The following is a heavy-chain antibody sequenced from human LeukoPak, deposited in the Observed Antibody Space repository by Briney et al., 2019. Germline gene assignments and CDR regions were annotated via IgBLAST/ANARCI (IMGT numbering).Heavy chain of an antibody. CDR2: ITSTATT. CDR3: ATDRGPHRSSPNSGVLDM. J-gene: IGHJ3*02. V-gene: IGHV3-11*04. Sequence: PGGSLRLSCAPSGFTFSHYYMTWIRQAPGKGLEWVSYITSTATTYYADSVKGRFTISRDNAKTSLYLQMNSLRVEDTAVYYCATDRGPHRSSPNSGVLDMWGQGTLVTVAS. D-gene: IGHD6-6*01. CDR1: GFTFSHYY.